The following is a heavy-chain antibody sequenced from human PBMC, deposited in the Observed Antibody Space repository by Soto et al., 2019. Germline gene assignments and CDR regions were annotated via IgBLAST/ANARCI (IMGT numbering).Heavy chain of an antibody. D-gene: IGHD3-10*01. CDR1: GGSISSYY. CDR2: IYYSGST. CDR3: ARGGGQKTTNWFDP. J-gene: IGHJ5*02. Sequence: PSETLSLTCTVSGGSISSYYWSWIRQPPGKGLEWIGEIYYSGSTNYNPSLKSRVTISVDTSKNQFSLKLSSVTAADTAVYYCARGGGQKTTNWFDPWGQGTLVTVSS. V-gene: IGHV4-59*12.